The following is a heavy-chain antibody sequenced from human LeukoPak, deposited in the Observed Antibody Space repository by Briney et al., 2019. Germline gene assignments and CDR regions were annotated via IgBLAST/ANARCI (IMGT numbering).Heavy chain of an antibody. CDR2: ISSSSSYV. V-gene: IGHV3-21*01. CDR3: ARGGYSSTLYGRYQH. D-gene: IGHD6-13*01. Sequence: GGSLRLSCAASGFTFSSYSMNWVRQAPGKGLEWVASISSSSSYVYYADSMKGRFSISRDNARNSLYLQMNSLRADDTAVYYCARGGYSSTLYGRYQHWGQGTLVTVSP. J-gene: IGHJ1*01. CDR1: GFTFSSYS.